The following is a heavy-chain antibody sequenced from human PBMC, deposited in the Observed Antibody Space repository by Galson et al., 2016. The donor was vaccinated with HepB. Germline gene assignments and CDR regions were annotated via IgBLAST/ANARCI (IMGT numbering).Heavy chain of an antibody. CDR1: GFSFSNSG. Sequence: SLRLSCAASGFSFSNSGMSWVRQAPGRGLEWVSGITRSGDATQYADFVKGRFTIYRDNSKNTLYLHMNNLTAGDTAIYYCGKHGGFDYWGQGALVTVSS. D-gene: IGHD3-16*01. V-gene: IGHV3-23*01. J-gene: IGHJ4*02. CDR3: GKHGGFDY. CDR2: ITRSGDAT.